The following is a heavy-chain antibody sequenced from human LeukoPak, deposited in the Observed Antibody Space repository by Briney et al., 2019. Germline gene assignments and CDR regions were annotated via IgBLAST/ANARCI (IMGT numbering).Heavy chain of an antibody. Sequence: SETLSLTCAVYGGSFSGYYWSWIRQPPGKGLEWIGEINHSGSTNYNPSLKSRVTISVDTSKNQFSLKLSSVTAADTAVYYCARAPPDIVVVPAATKLKGGWFDPWGQGTLVTVSS. CDR3: ARAPPDIVVVPAATKLKGGWFDP. CDR2: INHSGST. V-gene: IGHV4-34*01. CDR1: GGSFSGYY. D-gene: IGHD2-2*01. J-gene: IGHJ5*02.